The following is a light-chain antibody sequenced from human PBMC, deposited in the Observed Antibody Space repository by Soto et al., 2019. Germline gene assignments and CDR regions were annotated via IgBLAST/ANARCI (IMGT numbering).Light chain of an antibody. J-gene: IGLJ2*01. Sequence: QSALTQPASVSGSPGQSITISCTGTSSDVGGYNYVSWYQQHPGKAPKLMIYDVSNRPSGVSNRFSGSKSGNTASLTISGLQAEDEADYYFSSYTSSSTYVVFGGGTQLTVL. CDR2: DVS. V-gene: IGLV2-14*01. CDR1: SSDVGGYNY. CDR3: SSYTSSSTYVV.